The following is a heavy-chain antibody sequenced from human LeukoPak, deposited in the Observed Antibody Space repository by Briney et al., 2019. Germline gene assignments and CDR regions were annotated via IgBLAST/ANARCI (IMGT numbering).Heavy chain of an antibody. CDR2: IDPKSGCT. CDR3: ARDYYDSSGYVGQIHYRFDI. Sequence: SVTVSYKPSGYTFTDYYIHRVLRAPGPGQEWMGRIDPKSGCTHYAQEFQGRFTMTRDTFISTAYLELSRLRSDDTAVYYCARDYYDSSGYVGQIHYRFDIWGQGTMVTVSS. CDR1: GYTFTDYY. V-gene: IGHV1-2*06. D-gene: IGHD3-22*01. J-gene: IGHJ3*02.